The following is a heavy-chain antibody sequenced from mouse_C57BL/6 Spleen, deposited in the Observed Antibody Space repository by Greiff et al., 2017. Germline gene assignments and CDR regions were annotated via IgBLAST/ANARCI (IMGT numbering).Heavy chain of an antibody. CDR2: IDPETGGT. V-gene: IGHV1-15*01. Sequence: QVQLQQSGAELVRPGASVTLSCKASGYTFTDYEMHWVKQTPVHGLEWIGAIDPETGGTAYNQKFKGKAILTADKSSSTAYIELRSLTSEDSAVYYCTSDTVVAKFDYWGQGTTLTVSS. J-gene: IGHJ2*01. CDR3: TSDTVVAKFDY. CDR1: GYTFTDYE. D-gene: IGHD1-1*01.